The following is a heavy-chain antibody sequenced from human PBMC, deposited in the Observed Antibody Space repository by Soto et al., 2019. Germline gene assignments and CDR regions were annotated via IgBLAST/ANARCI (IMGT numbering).Heavy chain of an antibody. Sequence: PGESLKISCKGSGYSFTSYWISWVRQMPGKGLEWMGRIDPSDSYTNYSPSFQGHVTISADKSISTAYLQWSSLKASDTAMYYCAIPRGVGPHYYYYGMDVWGQGTTVTVSS. CDR1: GYSFTSYW. J-gene: IGHJ6*02. V-gene: IGHV5-10-1*01. CDR3: AIPRGVGPHYYYYGMDV. D-gene: IGHD1-26*01. CDR2: IDPSDSYT.